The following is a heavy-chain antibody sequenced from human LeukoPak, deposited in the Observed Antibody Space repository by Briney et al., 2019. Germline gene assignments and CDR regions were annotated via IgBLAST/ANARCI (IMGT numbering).Heavy chain of an antibody. CDR1: GFTFSSYE. CDR3: ARAGSGRSPDWFDS. V-gene: IGHV3-48*03. J-gene: IGHJ5*01. CDR2: ISSSGSTI. Sequence: GSLRLSCAASGFTFSSYEMNWVRQAPGKGLEWVSYISSSGSTIYYADSVKGRSTISRDNAKNSLYLQMNSLRAEDTAVYYCARAGSGRSPDWFDSWGQGTLVTVSS. D-gene: IGHD1-26*01.